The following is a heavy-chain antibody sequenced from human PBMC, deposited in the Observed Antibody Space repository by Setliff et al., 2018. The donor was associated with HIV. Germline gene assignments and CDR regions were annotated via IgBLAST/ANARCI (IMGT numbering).Heavy chain of an antibody. Sequence: GASVKVSCKASGGTFSSYVISWVRQAPGQGLEWMGGIIPIFGTANYAQKFQGRVTITADESTSTAYMELSSLRSDDTAVYYCARDFSGQQLVGGWFDPWGQGTLVPSPQ. V-gene: IGHV1-69*13. CDR2: IIPIFGTA. CDR1: GGTFSSYV. CDR3: ARDFSGQQLVGGWFDP. J-gene: IGHJ5*02. D-gene: IGHD6-13*01.